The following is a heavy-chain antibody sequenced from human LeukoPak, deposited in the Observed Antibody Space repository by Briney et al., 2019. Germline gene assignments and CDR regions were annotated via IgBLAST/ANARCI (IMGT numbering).Heavy chain of an antibody. V-gene: IGHV4-34*01. J-gene: IGHJ5*02. D-gene: IGHD2-15*01. Sequence: ASETLSLTCAVYGGSFSGYYWGWIRQPPGKGLEWIGTIYYTGITYYNPSLKSRVTISVDTSKNQFSLKLIFVTAADTAVYYCARDLHGYCSGGSCYSGGWFDPWGQGTLVTVSS. CDR1: GGSFSGYY. CDR3: ARDLHGYCSGGSCYSGGWFDP. CDR2: IYYTGIT.